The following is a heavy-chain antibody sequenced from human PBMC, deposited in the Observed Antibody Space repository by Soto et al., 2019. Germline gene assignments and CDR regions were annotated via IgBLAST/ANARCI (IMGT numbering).Heavy chain of an antibody. Sequence: ASVKVSCKASGYTFTSYGISWVRQAPGQGLEWMGWIGAYNGNTNYAQKLQGRVTMTTDTSTSTAYMELRSLRSDDTAVYYCASKRGYCSSTSCYDAFDIWGQGTMVTVSS. V-gene: IGHV1-18*01. CDR3: ASKRGYCSSTSCYDAFDI. J-gene: IGHJ3*02. D-gene: IGHD2-2*01. CDR1: GYTFTSYG. CDR2: IGAYNGNT.